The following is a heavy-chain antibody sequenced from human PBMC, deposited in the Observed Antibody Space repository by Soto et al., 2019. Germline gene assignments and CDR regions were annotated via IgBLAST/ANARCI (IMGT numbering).Heavy chain of an antibody. CDR2: IIPIFGTA. J-gene: IGHJ5*02. V-gene: IGHV1-69*13. D-gene: IGHD2-2*01. CDR3: ARVWPIVVVPAATYNWFDP. Sequence: SVKVSCKASGGTFSSYAISWVRQAPGQGLEWMGGIIPIFGTANYAQKFQGRVTITADESTSTAYMELSSLRSEDTAVYYCARVWPIVVVPAATYNWFDPWGQGTLVTVSS. CDR1: GGTFSSYA.